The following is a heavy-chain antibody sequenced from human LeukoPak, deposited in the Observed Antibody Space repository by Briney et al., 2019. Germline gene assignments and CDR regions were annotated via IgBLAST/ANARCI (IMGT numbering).Heavy chain of an antibody. V-gene: IGHV4-59*08. Sequence: SETLSLTCTVSGGSISSYYWSWIRQPPGKGLEWIGYIYYSGSTNYNPSLKSRVTISVDTSKNQFSLKLSSVTAADTAVYYCARHRWGAFDTWGQGTMVTVSS. CDR2: IYYSGST. J-gene: IGHJ3*02. CDR3: ARHRWGAFDT. D-gene: IGHD7-27*01. CDR1: GGSISSYY.